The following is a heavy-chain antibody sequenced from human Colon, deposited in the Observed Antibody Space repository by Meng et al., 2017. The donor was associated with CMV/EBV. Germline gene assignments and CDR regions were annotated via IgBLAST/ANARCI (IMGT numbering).Heavy chain of an antibody. CDR3: ARSKSEVITD. CDR2: ISYDGSNK. Sequence: GGSLILSCTATGFSIRASAMFWVRQPPGKGLEWVAVISYDGSNKYYPDSVKGRFTVSRDNPDNTIYLQLDSLRPEDTALYYCARSKSEVITDWGQGTLVTVSS. CDR1: GFSIRASA. D-gene: IGHD3-22*01. V-gene: IGHV3-30*04. J-gene: IGHJ4*02.